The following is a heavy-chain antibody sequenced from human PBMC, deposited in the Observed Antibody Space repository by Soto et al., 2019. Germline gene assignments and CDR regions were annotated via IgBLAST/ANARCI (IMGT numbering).Heavy chain of an antibody. CDR2: IYYSGST. CDR3: ATDTWAEHGLRWYGMDV. J-gene: IGHJ6*02. V-gene: IGHV4-30-4*01. D-gene: IGHD1-26*01. Sequence: SETLSLTCTVSGGSISSGDYYWSWIRQPPGKGLEWIGYIYYSGSTYYNPSLKSRVTISVDTSKNQFSLKLSSVTAADTAVYYCATDTWAEHGLRWYGMDVWGQGTTVTVSS. CDR1: GGSISSGDYY.